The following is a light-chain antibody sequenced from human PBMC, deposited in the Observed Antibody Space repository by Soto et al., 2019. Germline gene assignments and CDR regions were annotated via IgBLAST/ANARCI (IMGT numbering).Light chain of an antibody. V-gene: IGKV1-27*01. Sequence: DMQMTQSPSSLSAAVGDRVTITCRASRGISNYLAWYQQRPGEVPELLIYGASTLESGVPSRFSGSGSGTDFTLTISSLQPEDVATYYCQNYNSAPRTFGQGTKVEIQ. CDR3: QNYNSAPRT. J-gene: IGKJ1*01. CDR2: GAS. CDR1: RGISNY.